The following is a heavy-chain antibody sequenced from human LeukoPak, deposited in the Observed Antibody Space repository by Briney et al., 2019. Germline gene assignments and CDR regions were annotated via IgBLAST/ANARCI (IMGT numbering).Heavy chain of an antibody. Sequence: GGSLRLSCAAPGFTFSSYAMHWVRQAPGKGLEWVAVISYDGSNKYYADSVEGRFTISRDNSKNTLYLQMNSLRAEDTAVYYCARGSAFDIWGQGTMVTVSS. CDR3: ARGSAFDI. V-gene: IGHV3-30*04. CDR2: ISYDGSNK. J-gene: IGHJ3*02. CDR1: GFTFSSYA.